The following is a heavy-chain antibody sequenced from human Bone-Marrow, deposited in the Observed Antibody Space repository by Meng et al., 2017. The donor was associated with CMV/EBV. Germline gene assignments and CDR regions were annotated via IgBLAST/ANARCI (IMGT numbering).Heavy chain of an antibody. CDR1: GFTFSDYY. CDR3: AREYCSSTSCNYLFAFYYYGMDV. J-gene: IGHJ6*02. D-gene: IGHD2-2*01. Sequence: GESLKISCAASGFTFSDYYMSWIRQAPGKGLEWISYISSSGSTKYYADSVKGRFTISRDNAKNSLYLQMNSLRAEDTAVYYCAREYCSSTSCNYLFAFYYYGMDVWGQGTTVTVSS. V-gene: IGHV3-11*04. CDR2: ISSSGSTK.